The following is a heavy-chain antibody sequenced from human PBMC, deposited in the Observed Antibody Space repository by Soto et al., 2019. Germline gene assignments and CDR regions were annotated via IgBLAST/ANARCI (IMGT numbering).Heavy chain of an antibody. CDR1: GGSISSGDYY. V-gene: IGHV4-30-4*01. CDR3: ARAGSIAAMNWFDP. J-gene: IGHJ5*02. D-gene: IGHD6-6*01. CDR2: IYYSGST. Sequence: LSLTCTVSGGSISSGDYYWSWIRQPPGKGLEWIGYIYYSGSTYYNPSLKSRVTISVDTSKNQFSLKLSSVTAAGTAVYYCARAGSIAAMNWFDPWGQGTLVTVSS.